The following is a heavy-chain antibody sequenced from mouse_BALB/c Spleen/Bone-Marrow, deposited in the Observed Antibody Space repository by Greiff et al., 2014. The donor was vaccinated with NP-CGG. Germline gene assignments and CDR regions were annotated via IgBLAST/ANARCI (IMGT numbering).Heavy chain of an antibody. D-gene: IGHD2-14*01. CDR3: TRGVRDFDY. CDR2: ITFDGRI. J-gene: IGHJ2*01. V-gene: IGHV3-6*02. Sequence: EVKLMESGPGLVKPSQSLSLTCSVTGYSITSGYYWNWIRQFPGDKLEWLGYITFDGRIDYSPSLKNRISISHDTSKNQFFLKLNSVTTEDTATYYCTRGVRDFDYWGQGTTLTVSS. CDR1: GYSITSGYY.